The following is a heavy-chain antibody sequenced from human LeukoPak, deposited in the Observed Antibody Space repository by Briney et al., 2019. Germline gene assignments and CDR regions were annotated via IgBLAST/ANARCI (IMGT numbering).Heavy chain of an antibody. V-gene: IGHV3-33*01. CDR2: LWYDGSNK. Sequence: GMTLRLSCAASGFIFSSYGMHWVRQAPGKGLEWVAVLWYDGSNKYYADSVKVRFTISRDNSKNTLYLQMNSLRAEDTSVYYCARDCTNGVCYGTDFDYWGQGTLVTVSS. CDR3: ARDCTNGVCYGTDFDY. D-gene: IGHD2-8*01. J-gene: IGHJ4*02. CDR1: GFIFSSYG.